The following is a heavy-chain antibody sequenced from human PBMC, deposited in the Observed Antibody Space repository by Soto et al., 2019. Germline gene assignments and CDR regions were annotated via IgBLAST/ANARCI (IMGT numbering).Heavy chain of an antibody. V-gene: IGHV3-30*03. CDR1: GFTFSSYG. Sequence: GGSLRLSCAASGFTFSSYGMHWVRQAPGKGLEWVAVISYDGSNKYYADSVKGRFTISRDNSKNTLYLQMNSLRAEDTAVYYCARDRGGYGPPDVWGQGTTVTVSS. J-gene: IGHJ6*02. CDR3: ARDRGGYGPPDV. CDR2: ISYDGSNK. D-gene: IGHD3-10*01.